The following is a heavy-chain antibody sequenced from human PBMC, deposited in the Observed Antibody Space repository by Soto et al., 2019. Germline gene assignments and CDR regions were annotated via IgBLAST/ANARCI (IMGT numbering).Heavy chain of an antibody. CDR1: GDSISSGGFS. CDR2: VYRTGAT. J-gene: IGHJ6*02. CDR3: ARDSYAMSSFALDV. V-gene: IGHV4-30-2*06. Sequence: QLQLQESGSGLVETAQTLSLTCIVSGDSISSGGFSWTWIRQSTGKGLEWIGYVYRTGATSYNPSLETRVSISVDTSMNPSSLKLMSVTPADSAVYFCARDSYAMSSFALDVWGRGTAVTVSS. D-gene: IGHD2-2*01.